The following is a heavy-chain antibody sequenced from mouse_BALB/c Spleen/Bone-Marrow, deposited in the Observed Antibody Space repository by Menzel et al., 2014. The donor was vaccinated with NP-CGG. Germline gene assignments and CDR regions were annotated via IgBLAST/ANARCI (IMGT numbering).Heavy chain of an antibody. J-gene: IGHJ2*02. V-gene: IGHV5-12-2*01. CDR2: ISNGGGST. CDR3: ARGRIYYDYDVVDY. Sequence: EVQLVESGGGLVQPGGSLNLSCAASGFTFSSYSMSWVRQTPEKRLEWVAYISNGGGSTYYPDTVKGRFTISRDNAKNNLYLQMSSLKSEDTSMYYCARGRIYYDYDVVDYWGQGTSLTVSS. CDR1: GFTFSSYS. D-gene: IGHD2-4*01.